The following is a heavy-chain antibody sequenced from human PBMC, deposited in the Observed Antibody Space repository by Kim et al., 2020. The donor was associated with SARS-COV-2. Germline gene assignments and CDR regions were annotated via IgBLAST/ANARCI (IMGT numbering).Heavy chain of an antibody. CDR2: INHSGST. D-gene: IGHD5-18*01. Sequence: SETLSLTCAVYGGSFSGYYWSWIRQPPGKGLEWIGEINHSGSTNYNPSLKSRVTISVDTSKNQFSLKLSSVTAADTAVYYCARGRQWIQLNWGQGTLVTVSS. CDR1: GGSFSGYY. CDR3: ARGRQWIQLN. V-gene: IGHV4-34*01. J-gene: IGHJ4*02.